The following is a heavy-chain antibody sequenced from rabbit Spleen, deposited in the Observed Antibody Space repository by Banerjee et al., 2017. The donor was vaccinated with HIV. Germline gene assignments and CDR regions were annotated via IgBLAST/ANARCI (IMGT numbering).Heavy chain of an antibody. CDR2: IDPVFGIT. CDR1: GFSFSSNW. CDR3: ARDTGTSFSSYGMDL. Sequence: QEQLVESGGGLVKPGASLTLTCTVSGFSFSSNWICWVRQAPGKGLEWIGYIDPVFGITYYANWVNGRFTISSHNAQNTLVLQLNSLTAADTATYFCARDTGTSFSSYGMDLWGPGTLVTVS. D-gene: IGHD7-1*01. J-gene: IGHJ6*01. V-gene: IGHV1S47*01.